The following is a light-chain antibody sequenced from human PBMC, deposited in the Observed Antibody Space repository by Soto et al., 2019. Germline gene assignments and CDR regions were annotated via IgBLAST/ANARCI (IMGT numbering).Light chain of an antibody. J-gene: IGKJ1*01. CDR1: QGISSS. V-gene: IGKV1-9*01. CDR3: QQFKSYPRT. CDR2: VAS. Sequence: IQLTQSPSSLSASVGDRVTITCRASQGISSSLAWYQQKPGKAPKLLIYVASTLHTGVPSRFSGSGSGTEFTLIISSRQPEDFATYYCQQFKSYPRTLGQGTKVEIK.